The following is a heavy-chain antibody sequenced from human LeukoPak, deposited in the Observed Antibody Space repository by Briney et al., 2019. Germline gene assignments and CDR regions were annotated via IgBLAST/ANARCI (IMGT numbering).Heavy chain of an antibody. Sequence: GGSLRPSCAASGFTFSSYAMSWVRQAPGKGLEWVVFIRYDGSNKYYADSVKGRFTISRDNSKNTPYLQMNSLRAEDTAVYYCAKGSAWTFDYWGQGTLVTVSS. CDR2: IRYDGSNK. CDR1: GFTFSSYA. CDR3: AKGSAWTFDY. J-gene: IGHJ4*02. D-gene: IGHD3/OR15-3a*01. V-gene: IGHV3-30*02.